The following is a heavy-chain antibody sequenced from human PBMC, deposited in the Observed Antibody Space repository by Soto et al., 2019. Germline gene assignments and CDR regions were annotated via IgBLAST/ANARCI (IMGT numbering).Heavy chain of an antibody. CDR1: GFSFSDSY. J-gene: IGHJ2*01. CDR3: VRETAWFFDH. CDR2: ISPSGDII. Sequence: QVQLVESGGGLVEPGGSLRLSCAASGFSFSDSYMSWIRQAPGKGLEWVSYISPSGDIIHYADSLKGRLTISRDNAKNSLYLHMSSLGADDTAVYYCVRETAWFFDHWGRGTLVTVSS. V-gene: IGHV3-11*01.